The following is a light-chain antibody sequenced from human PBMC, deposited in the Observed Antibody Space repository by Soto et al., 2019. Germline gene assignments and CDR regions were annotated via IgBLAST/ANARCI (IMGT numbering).Light chain of an antibody. J-gene: IGKJ4*01. CDR3: QQANSFPLT. CDR1: QGISSW. V-gene: IGKV1-12*01. CDR2: AAS. Sequence: DIQMTQSPSSVSASVGDRVTITCRASQGISSWVAWYQQKPGKAPKLLIYAASSLQSGVPSRFSGSGSGTDFTLTISSRQPEDFATYYCQQANSFPLTFGGGTKVEIK.